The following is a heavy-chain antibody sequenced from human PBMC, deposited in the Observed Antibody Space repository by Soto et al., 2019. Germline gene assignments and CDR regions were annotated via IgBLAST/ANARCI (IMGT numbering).Heavy chain of an antibody. Sequence: QLVQSGAEVKKPGASVKVSCKASGYTFTDYVIHWVRQAPGQRPEWMGWIHGGNGNTEYSQKFQGRVTITRDTSASTSHMDLSSLRSGDTAVFYCAREDNPQSGTYFFDSWGQGTLVTVSS. CDR1: GYTFTDYV. CDR3: AREDNPQSGTYFFDS. V-gene: IGHV1-3*01. CDR2: IHGGNGNT. D-gene: IGHD1-26*01. J-gene: IGHJ4*02.